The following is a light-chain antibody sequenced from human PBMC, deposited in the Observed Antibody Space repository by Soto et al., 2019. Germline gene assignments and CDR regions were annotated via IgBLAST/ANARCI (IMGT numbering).Light chain of an antibody. Sequence: QSALTQPASVSGSPGQSITISCTGTSSDVGSYNLVSWYQQHPGKAPKLMIYEVSKRPSGVSNRFSGSKSGNTASLTIDGLLAEDEADYYCCSYAGSSTFYVFGTGTKVTVL. CDR1: SSDVGSYNL. CDR2: EVS. V-gene: IGLV2-23*02. J-gene: IGLJ1*01. CDR3: CSYAGSSTFYV.